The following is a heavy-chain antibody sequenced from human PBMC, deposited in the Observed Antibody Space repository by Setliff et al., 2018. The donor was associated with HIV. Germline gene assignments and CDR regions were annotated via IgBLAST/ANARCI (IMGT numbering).Heavy chain of an antibody. V-gene: IGHV3-74*01. Sequence: GGSLRFSCAASGFTFSSYWMHWVRQAPGKGLVWVFGMNTDGSSTRYADSVKGRFTISRDNAKNMLYLQMNSLSADDTAVYYCVRGSGYYYFDNWGQGALVTV. J-gene: IGHJ4*02. CDR2: MNTDGSST. D-gene: IGHD3-22*01. CDR3: VRGSGYYYFDN. CDR1: GFTFSSYW.